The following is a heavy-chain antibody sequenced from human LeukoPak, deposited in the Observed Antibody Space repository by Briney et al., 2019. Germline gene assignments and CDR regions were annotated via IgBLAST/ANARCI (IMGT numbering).Heavy chain of an antibody. CDR1: GYSFTSYW. D-gene: IGHD5-24*01. Sequence: GESLKISCKGSGYSFTSYWIGWVRQMPGKGLEWMGIIYPGDSDTRYSPSFQGQVTISADKSISTAYLQWSSLKASDTAMYYCARHKVVEMATMSNNWFDPWGQGTLVTVSS. CDR3: ARHKVVEMATMSNNWFDP. J-gene: IGHJ5*02. CDR2: IYPGDSDT. V-gene: IGHV5-51*01.